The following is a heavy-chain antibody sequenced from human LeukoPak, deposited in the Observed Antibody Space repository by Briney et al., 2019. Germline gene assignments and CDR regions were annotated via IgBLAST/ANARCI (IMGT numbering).Heavy chain of an antibody. J-gene: IGHJ5*02. Sequence: SVKVSCKASGGTFSSYAISWVRQAPGQGLEWMGGIIPIFATGNYAQKFQGRVTITADKSTSTAYMELSSLRSEDTAVYYCARATSDMGLSWGQGTLVTVSS. D-gene: IGHD2-2*01. CDR2: IIPIFATG. V-gene: IGHV1-69*06. CDR3: ARATSDMGLS. CDR1: GGTFSSYA.